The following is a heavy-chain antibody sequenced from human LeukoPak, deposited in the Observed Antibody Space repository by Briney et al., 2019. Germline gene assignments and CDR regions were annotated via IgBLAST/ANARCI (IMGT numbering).Heavy chain of an antibody. CDR1: GFTFSGYA. J-gene: IGHJ4*02. CDR2: ISGSGGST. V-gene: IGHV3-23*01. D-gene: IGHD2-15*01. CDR3: ANLLGYCSGGSCYSSVY. Sequence: AGGSLRLSCAASGFTFSGYAMSWVRQAPGEGLEWVSGISGSGGSTYYAGSVKGRFTISRDNSKNTLYLQMNSLRAEDTAVYYCANLLGYCSGGSCYSSVYWGQGTLVTVSS.